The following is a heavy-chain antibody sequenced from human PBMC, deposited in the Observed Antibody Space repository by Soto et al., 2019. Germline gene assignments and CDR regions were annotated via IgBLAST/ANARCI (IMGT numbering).Heavy chain of an antibody. CDR1: GGSISSGDYY. CDR2: IYYSGST. V-gene: IGHV4-30-4*01. CDR3: ARVPESWKYQLLYAFDI. Sequence: KPSETLSLTCTVSGGSISSGDYYWSWIRQPPGKGLEWIGYIYYSGSTYYNPSLKSRVTISVDTSKNQFSLKLSSVTAADTAVYYCARVPESWKYQLLYAFDIWGQGTMVTVS. D-gene: IGHD2-2*01. J-gene: IGHJ3*02.